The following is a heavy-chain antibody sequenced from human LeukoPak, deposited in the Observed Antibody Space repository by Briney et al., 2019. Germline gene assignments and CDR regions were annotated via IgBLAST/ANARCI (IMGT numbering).Heavy chain of an antibody. CDR2: IRYDGSNK. D-gene: IGHD3-22*01. Sequence: GGSLRLSCAASGFTFSSYDMHWVRQAPGKGLEWVAFIRYDGSNKYYADSVKGRFTISRDNSKNTLYLQMNSLRAEDTAVYYCAKDLAAYYDSSGYGGLWGQGTMVTVSS. J-gene: IGHJ3*01. CDR1: GFTFSSYD. CDR3: AKDLAAYYDSSGYGGL. V-gene: IGHV3-30*02.